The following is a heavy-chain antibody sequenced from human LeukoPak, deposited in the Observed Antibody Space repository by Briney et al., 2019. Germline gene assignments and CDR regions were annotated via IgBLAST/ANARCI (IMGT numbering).Heavy chain of an antibody. CDR3: AREIARIVSDYYYGMDV. CDR1: GFTFSSYS. CDR2: ISSSSSYI. Sequence: GGSLRLSCAASGFTFSSYSMNWVRQAPGKGLEWVSSISSSSSYIYYADSVKGRFTISRDNAKNSLYLQMNSLRAEDTAVYYCAREIARIVSDYYYGMDVWGQGTTVTVSS. J-gene: IGHJ6*02. V-gene: IGHV3-21*01. D-gene: IGHD1-26*01.